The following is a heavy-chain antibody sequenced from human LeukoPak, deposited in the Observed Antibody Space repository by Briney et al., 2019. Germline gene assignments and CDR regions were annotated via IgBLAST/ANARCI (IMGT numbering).Heavy chain of an antibody. CDR1: GGSISSYY. CDR2: IYYGGST. V-gene: IGHV4-59*08. J-gene: IGHJ4*02. D-gene: IGHD2-2*01. CDR3: ARGFSTGFDY. Sequence: SESLSLTCTVAGGSISSYYWGWIRQPPGKGLEWIGYIYYGGSTNYNPSLKSRVTISVDTSKNQFSLKLSSVTAADTAVYYCARGFSTGFDYWGQGTLVTVSS.